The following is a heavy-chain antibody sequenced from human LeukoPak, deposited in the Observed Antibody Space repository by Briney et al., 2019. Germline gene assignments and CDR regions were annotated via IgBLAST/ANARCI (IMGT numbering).Heavy chain of an antibody. D-gene: IGHD4-17*01. Sequence: ASVKVSCKASGYTFTGYYMHWVRQAPGQGLEWMGRINPNSGGTNYAQKFQGRVTMTRDTSISTAYMELSRLRSDDTAVYYCVRVVTTVTTFDYWGQGTLVTVSS. CDR2: INPNSGGT. V-gene: IGHV1-2*06. CDR1: GYTFTGYY. J-gene: IGHJ4*02. CDR3: VRVVTTVTTFDY.